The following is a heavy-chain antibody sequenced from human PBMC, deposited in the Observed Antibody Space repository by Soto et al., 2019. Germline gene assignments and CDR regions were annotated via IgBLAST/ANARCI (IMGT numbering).Heavy chain of an antibody. Sequence: PSETLSLTCTVSGGSISSGGYYWSWIRQHPEKGREWIGYIYYSGSTYYNPSLKSRVTISVDTSKNQFSLKLSSVTAADTAVYYCARADYSNYLGSRYYGMDVWGQGTTVTVSS. CDR3: ARADYSNYLGSRYYGMDV. CDR2: IYYSGST. D-gene: IGHD4-4*01. CDR1: GGSISSGGYY. V-gene: IGHV4-31*03. J-gene: IGHJ6*02.